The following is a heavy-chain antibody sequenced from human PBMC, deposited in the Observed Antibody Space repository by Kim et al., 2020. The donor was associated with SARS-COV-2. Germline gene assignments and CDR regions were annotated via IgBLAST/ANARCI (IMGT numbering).Heavy chain of an antibody. CDR2: IKPSAAGGTT. D-gene: IGHD2-2*02. Sequence: GGSLRLSCAASGFTFKNAWMTWVRQAPGKGLEWVGRIKPSAAGGTTVYAEPVKGRFIISRDDSRNTLYLQMNSLTTEDTAVDYCATPYPRPEYYTDSWG. J-gene: IGHJ5*01. CDR1: GFTFKNAW. CDR3: ATPYPRPEYYTDS. V-gene: IGHV3-15*01.